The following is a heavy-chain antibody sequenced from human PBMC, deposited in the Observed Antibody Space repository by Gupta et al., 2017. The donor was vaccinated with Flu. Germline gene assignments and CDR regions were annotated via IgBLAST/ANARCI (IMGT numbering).Heavy chain of an antibody. V-gene: IGHV3-33*01. Sequence: QVQLVEAGGGVVQPGGSLRLSCAASGFTLRDYGMHWVRQVPGKGLEWGAVIWNDGSKTYYGDSVKGRFTISRDMSTNILYLQMNSLRAEDTAIYYCARSSYGDNYGNDAFDIWGQGTVVTVSS. CDR1: GFTLRDYG. CDR3: ARSSYGDNYGNDAFDI. D-gene: IGHD4-17*01. CDR2: IWNDGSKT. J-gene: IGHJ3*02.